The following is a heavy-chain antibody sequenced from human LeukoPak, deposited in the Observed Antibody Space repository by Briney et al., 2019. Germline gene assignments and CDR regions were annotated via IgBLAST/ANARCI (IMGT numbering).Heavy chain of an antibody. CDR3: ARASTFGGVIGYDY. CDR2: INTNTGNP. Sequence: ASVKVSCKASGYTFTSYAMNWVRQAPGQGLEWMGWINTNTGNPTYAQGFTGRFVFSLDTSVSTAYLQISSLKAEDTAVYYRARASTFGGVIGYDYWGQGTLVTVSS. CDR1: GYTFTSYA. V-gene: IGHV7-4-1*02. D-gene: IGHD3-16*02. J-gene: IGHJ4*02.